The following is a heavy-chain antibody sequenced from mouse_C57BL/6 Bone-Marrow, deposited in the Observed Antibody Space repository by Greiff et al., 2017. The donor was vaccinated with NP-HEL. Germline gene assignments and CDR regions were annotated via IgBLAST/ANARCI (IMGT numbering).Heavy chain of an antibody. J-gene: IGHJ4*01. CDR3: ARTGSYGAMDY. Sequence: VQLVESGAELVKPGASVKLSCKASGYTFTSYWMQWVKQRPGQGLEWIGEIDPSDSYTNYNQKFKGKATLTVDTSSSTAYMQLSSLTSEDSAVYYCARTGSYGAMDYWGQGTSVTVSS. V-gene: IGHV1-50*01. D-gene: IGHD1-1*01. CDR1: GYTFTSYW. CDR2: IDPSDSYT.